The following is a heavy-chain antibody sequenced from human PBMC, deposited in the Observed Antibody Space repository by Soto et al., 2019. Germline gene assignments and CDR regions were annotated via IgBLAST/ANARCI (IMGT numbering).Heavy chain of an antibody. Sequence: PSETLSLTCTVSGCSISSYYWSWIRQPPGKGLEWIGYIYYSGSTNYNPSLKSRVTISVDTSKNQFSLKLSSVTAADTAVYYCASLPAYGDSYYFDYWGQGTPVTVSS. V-gene: IGHV4-59*08. CDR1: GCSISSYY. CDR2: IYYSGST. D-gene: IGHD4-17*01. J-gene: IGHJ4*02. CDR3: ASLPAYGDSYYFDY.